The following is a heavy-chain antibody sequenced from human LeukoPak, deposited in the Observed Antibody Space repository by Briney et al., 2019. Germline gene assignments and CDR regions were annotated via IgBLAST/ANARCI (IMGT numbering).Heavy chain of an antibody. CDR2: IWYDGSNK. Sequence: GGSLRLSCAASGFTFSSYGMHWVRQAPGKGLEWVAVIWYDGSNKYYADSVKGRFTISRDNSKNTLYLQMNSLRAEDTAVYYCARGNWYGYYYYGMDVWGQGTTVTVSS. V-gene: IGHV3-33*01. D-gene: IGHD1-20*01. CDR1: GFTFSSYG. J-gene: IGHJ6*02. CDR3: ARGNWYGYYYYGMDV.